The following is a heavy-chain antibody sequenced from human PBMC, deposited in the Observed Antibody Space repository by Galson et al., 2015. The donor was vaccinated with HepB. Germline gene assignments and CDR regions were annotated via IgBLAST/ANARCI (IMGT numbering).Heavy chain of an antibody. D-gene: IGHD3-10*01. CDR2: ISYDGSNK. V-gene: IGHV3-30-3*01. CDR1: GFTFSSYA. CDR3: ARAPGPYYYGSYGMDV. J-gene: IGHJ6*02. Sequence: LRLSCAASGFTFSSYAMHWVRQAPGKGLEWVAVISYDGSNKYYADSVKGRFTISRDNSKNTLYLQMNSLRAEDTAVYYCARAPGPYYYGSYGMDVWGQGTTVTVSS.